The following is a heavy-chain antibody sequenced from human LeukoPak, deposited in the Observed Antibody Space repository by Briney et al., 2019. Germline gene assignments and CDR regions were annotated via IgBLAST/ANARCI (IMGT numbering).Heavy chain of an antibody. J-gene: IGHJ5*01. CDR3: ARVSGSIVARSAWFDS. CDR2: IIPIFGTA. V-gene: IGHV1-69*13. Sequence: ASVKVSCKASGGTFSSYAISWVRQAPGQGLEWMGGIIPIFGTANYAQKFQGRVTITADESTSTAYMELSSLRSEDTAVYYCARVSGSIVARSAWFDSWGQGTLVTVSS. D-gene: IGHD6-6*01. CDR1: GGTFSSYA.